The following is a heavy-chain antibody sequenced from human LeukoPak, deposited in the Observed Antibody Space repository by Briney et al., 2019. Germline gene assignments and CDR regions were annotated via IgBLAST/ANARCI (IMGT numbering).Heavy chain of an antibody. J-gene: IGHJ4*02. CDR2: INSDGSST. CDR1: GFTFSSYW. CDR3: ATRFSNYAQLYYFDY. D-gene: IGHD5-24*01. V-gene: IGHV3-74*01. Sequence: GGSLRLSCAASGFTFSSYWMHWVRQAPGKGLVWVSRINSDGSSTSYADSVKGRFTISRDNAKNTLYLQMNSLRAEDTAVYYCATRFSNYAQLYYFDYWGQGTLVTVSS.